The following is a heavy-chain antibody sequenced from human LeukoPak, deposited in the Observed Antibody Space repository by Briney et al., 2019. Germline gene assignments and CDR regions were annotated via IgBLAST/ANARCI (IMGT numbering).Heavy chain of an antibody. V-gene: IGHV4-30-4*01. CDR3: ARDPYGTAAAGVFDY. J-gene: IGHJ4*02. D-gene: IGHD6-13*01. CDR1: GGSISSGDYY. CDR2: IYYSGST. Sequence: PSETLSLTCTVSGGSISSGDYYWSWIRQPPGKGLEWIGYIYYSGSTYYNPSLKSRVTMSVDTSKNQFSLKLSSVTAADTAVYYCARDPYGTAAAGVFDYWGQGTLVTVSS.